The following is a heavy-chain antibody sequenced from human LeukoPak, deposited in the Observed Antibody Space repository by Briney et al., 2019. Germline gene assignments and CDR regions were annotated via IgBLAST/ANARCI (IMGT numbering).Heavy chain of an antibody. Sequence: PSETLSLTCSASGGSISNYYWSWVRQSPGKGPEWIGYIYNSGSTNYNPSLKSRVTISLDTSKKQFSLKLTSVTAADTAVYYCARGYGDYDNWFAPWGQGTLVTVSS. J-gene: IGHJ5*02. CDR2: IYNSGST. CDR3: ARGYGDYDNWFAP. CDR1: GGSISNYY. D-gene: IGHD4-17*01. V-gene: IGHV4-59*12.